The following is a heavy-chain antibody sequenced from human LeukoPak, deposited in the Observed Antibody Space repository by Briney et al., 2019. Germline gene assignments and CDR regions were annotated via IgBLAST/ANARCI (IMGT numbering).Heavy chain of an antibody. CDR3: ATLGVRGAPYYFDY. CDR2: ISSRSIYI. CDR1: GFTFSSYS. D-gene: IGHD3-10*01. J-gene: IGHJ4*02. V-gene: IGHV3-21*01. Sequence: GGSLRLSCAASGFTFSSYSMNWVRQAPGKGLEWVSCISSRSIYIYYADSVKGRFTISRDNAKNSLYLQMNSLRAEDTAVYYCATLGVRGAPYYFDYWGQGTLVTVS.